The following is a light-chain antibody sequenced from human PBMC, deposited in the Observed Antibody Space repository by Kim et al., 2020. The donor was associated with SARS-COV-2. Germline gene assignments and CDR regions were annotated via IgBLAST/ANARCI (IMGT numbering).Light chain of an antibody. J-gene: IGLJ7*01. Sequence: ELTQPPSASGTPGQRVTISCSGSSSNIGSNTVNWYQQLPGTAPKLLIYSNNQRPSGVPDRFSGSKSGTSASLAISGLQSEDEADYYYAAWDDSLNGHAVFGGGTQLTVL. CDR2: SNN. CDR1: SSNIGSNT. CDR3: AAWDDSLNGHAV. V-gene: IGLV1-44*01.